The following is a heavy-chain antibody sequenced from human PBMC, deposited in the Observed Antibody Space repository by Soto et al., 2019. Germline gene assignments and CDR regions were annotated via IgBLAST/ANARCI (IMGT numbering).Heavy chain of an antibody. V-gene: IGHV2-5*02. CDR1: GFSLSTSGVG. Sequence: QITLKESGPTLVKPTQTLTLTCTFSGFSLSTSGVGVGWIRQPPGKALEWLALIYWDDDKRYSPSLKSRLTITKDTYKNQVVLTMTNMDTVDTATYYCAHLDYYDSSGDHPDAFDIWGQGTMVTVSS. J-gene: IGHJ3*02. D-gene: IGHD3-22*01. CDR3: AHLDYYDSSGDHPDAFDI. CDR2: IYWDDDK.